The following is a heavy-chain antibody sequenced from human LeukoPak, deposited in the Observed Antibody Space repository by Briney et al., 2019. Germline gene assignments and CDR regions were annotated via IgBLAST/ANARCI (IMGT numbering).Heavy chain of an antibody. CDR1: GFTFGDYA. V-gene: IGHV3-49*04. Sequence: PGRSLRLSCTASGFTFGDYAMSWVRQAPRKGLEWVGFIRSKAYGGTTEYAASVKGRFTISRDDSKSIAYLQMNSLKTEDTAVYYCTRIVVVAAFDAFDIWGQGTMVTVSS. D-gene: IGHD2-15*01. J-gene: IGHJ3*02. CDR2: IRSKAYGGTT. CDR3: TRIVVVAAFDAFDI.